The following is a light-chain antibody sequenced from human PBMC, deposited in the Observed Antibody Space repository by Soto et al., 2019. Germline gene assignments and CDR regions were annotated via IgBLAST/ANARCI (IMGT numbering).Light chain of an antibody. CDR2: EVS. CDR3: CSYTTRATEV. Sequence: QSVLAQPASVSGSPGQSITISCTGTSSDVGRYNYVSWYQQHPGKAPKLMIHEVSYRPSGVSSRFSGSKSGNTASLTISGLQAEDEAEYHCCSYTTRATEVFGLGPKVT. CDR1: SSDVGRYNY. J-gene: IGLJ1*01. V-gene: IGLV2-14*01.